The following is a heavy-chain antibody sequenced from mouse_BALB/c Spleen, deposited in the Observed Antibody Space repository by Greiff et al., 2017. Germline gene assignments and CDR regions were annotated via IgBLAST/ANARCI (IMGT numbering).Heavy chain of an antibody. CDR2: IRSKSNNYAT. V-gene: IGHV10-1*02. Sequence: EVKLVESGGGLVQPKGSLKLSCAASGFTFNTYAMNWVRQAPGKGLEWVARIRSKSNNYATYYADSVKDRFTISRDDSQSMLYLQMNNLKTEDTAMYYCVSSITTVAYWGQGTLVTVSA. J-gene: IGHJ3*01. CDR3: VSSITTVAY. CDR1: GFTFNTYA. D-gene: IGHD1-2*01.